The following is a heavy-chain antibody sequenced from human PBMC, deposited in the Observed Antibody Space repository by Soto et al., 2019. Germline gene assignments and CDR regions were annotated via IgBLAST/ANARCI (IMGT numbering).Heavy chain of an antibody. CDR2: MYYSGNA. CDR3: AREYPVHSAYFDY. CDR1: GASISRYY. J-gene: IGHJ4*02. Sequence: QVQLQESGPGLVKPSETLSLTCTVSGASISRYYWSWIRQSPGKGLEWIGYMYYSGNANYNPSLRSRITISVDTSKNQFSLNLNSVTAADTAVYYCAREYPVHSAYFDYWGQGILVPVSS. D-gene: IGHD1-26*01. V-gene: IGHV4-59*01.